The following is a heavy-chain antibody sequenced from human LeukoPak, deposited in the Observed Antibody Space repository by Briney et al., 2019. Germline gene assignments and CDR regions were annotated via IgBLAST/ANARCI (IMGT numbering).Heavy chain of an antibody. CDR3: ARVRTGVGAAVWYYFDY. J-gene: IGHJ4*02. V-gene: IGHV1-69*05. D-gene: IGHD1-26*01. CDR2: IIPIFGTA. CDR1: GGTFSSYA. Sequence: GASVKVSCKASGGTFSSYAIRWVRQAPGQGLEWMGGIIPIFGTANYAQKFQGRVTITTDESTSTAYMELSSLRSEDTAVYYCARVRTGVGAAVWYYFDYWGQGTLVTVSS.